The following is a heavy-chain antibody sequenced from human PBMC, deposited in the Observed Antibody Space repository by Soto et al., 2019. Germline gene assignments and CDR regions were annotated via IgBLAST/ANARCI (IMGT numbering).Heavy chain of an antibody. Sequence: QVQLVESGGDVVQPGKSLRLACAASGCSVSSFGMHWVRQAPDKGPEWGALIWGDGIVKYYADSVKGRFSISRDNSKMTLYLQMDKLRAEDTAMYYCAKDLYNGQPSWGQGTLVTVS. V-gene: IGHV3-33*06. CDR3: AKDLYNGQPS. J-gene: IGHJ1*01. CDR1: GCSVSSFG. CDR2: IWGDGIVK. D-gene: IGHD2-8*01.